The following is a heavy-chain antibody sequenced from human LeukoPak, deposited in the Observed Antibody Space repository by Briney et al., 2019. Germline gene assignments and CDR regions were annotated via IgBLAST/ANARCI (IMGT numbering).Heavy chain of an antibody. Sequence: SETLSLTRAVYGGSFSGYYWSWIRQPPGKGLEWIGEINHSGSTNYNPSLKSRVTISVDTSKNQFSLKLSSVTAADTAVYYCARDGRCSSTSCSPPYYMDVWGKGTTVTVSS. CDR1: GGSFSGYY. D-gene: IGHD2-2*01. J-gene: IGHJ6*03. CDR3: ARDGRCSSTSCSPPYYMDV. CDR2: INHSGST. V-gene: IGHV4-34*01.